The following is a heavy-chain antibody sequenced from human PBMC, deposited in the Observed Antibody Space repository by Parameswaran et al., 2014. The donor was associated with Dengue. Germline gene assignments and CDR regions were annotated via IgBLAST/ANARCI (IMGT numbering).Heavy chain of an antibody. CDR3: ARDLTGFRGRDSSGSIMASGAFDI. J-gene: IGHJ3*02. D-gene: IGHD3-22*01. V-gene: IGHV1-2*04. Sequence: WVRQAPGQGLEWMGWINPNSGGTNYAQKFQGWVTMTRDTSISTAYMELSRLRSDDTAVYYCARDLTGFRGRDSSGSIMASGAFDIWGQGTMVTVSS. CDR2: INPNSGGT.